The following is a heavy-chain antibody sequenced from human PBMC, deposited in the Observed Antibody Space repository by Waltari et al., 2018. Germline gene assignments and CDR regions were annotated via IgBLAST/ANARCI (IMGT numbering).Heavy chain of an antibody. Sequence: QVQLQESGPGLVKPSGTLSPTCAVSGVSISPTTWWRWVRQPPGKGLEWIGEIYHSGDTNYNPSLESRVTILVDKSKNQFSLRLRSVTAADTAIYFCARVAVPAVETNWFDPWGQGILVTVSS. CDR2: IYHSGDT. D-gene: IGHD2-2*01. J-gene: IGHJ5*02. CDR3: ARVAVPAVETNWFDP. V-gene: IGHV4-4*02. CDR1: GVSISPTTW.